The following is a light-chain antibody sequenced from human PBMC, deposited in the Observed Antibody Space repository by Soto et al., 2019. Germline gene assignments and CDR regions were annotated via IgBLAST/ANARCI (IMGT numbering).Light chain of an antibody. Sequence: EGVLTPSPATLSLSPGESATLSCSASEGVSRYLAWYQQKPGQAPRLLIYDASNRATGIPARFSGSGSGTDFTLTINSLEPEDFAVYYCQQRSNWPSITFGQGTRLEIK. J-gene: IGKJ5*01. V-gene: IGKV3-11*01. CDR2: DAS. CDR3: QQRSNWPSIT. CDR1: EGVSRY.